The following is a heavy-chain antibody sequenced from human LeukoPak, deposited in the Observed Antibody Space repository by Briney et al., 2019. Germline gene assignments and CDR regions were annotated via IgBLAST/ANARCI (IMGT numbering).Heavy chain of an antibody. V-gene: IGHV1-69*05. J-gene: IGHJ6*03. CDR1: GYTFTSYD. CDR2: IIPIFGTA. D-gene: IGHD1-1*01. Sequence: GASVKVSCKASGYTFTSYDINWVRQAPGQGLEWMGGIIPIFGTANYAQKFQGRVTITTDESTSTAYMELSSLRSEDTAVYYCARGRLEPPGYYYYYYMDVWGKGTTVTVSS. CDR3: ARGRLEPPGYYYYYYMDV.